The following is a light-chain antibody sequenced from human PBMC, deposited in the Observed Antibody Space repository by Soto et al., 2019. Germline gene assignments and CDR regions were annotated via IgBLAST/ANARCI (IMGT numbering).Light chain of an antibody. CDR1: QAISSY. V-gene: IGKV1-9*01. CDR3: QQLNSYPRT. J-gene: IGKJ1*01. Sequence: IQLTQSPSSLSASVGGRVTITCRASQAISSYLAWYQQKPGRAPNLLIYGASTLQSGVPSRFSGSGSGTDFTLTISSLQPEDFATYYCQQLNSYPRTFGQGTKVEIK. CDR2: GAS.